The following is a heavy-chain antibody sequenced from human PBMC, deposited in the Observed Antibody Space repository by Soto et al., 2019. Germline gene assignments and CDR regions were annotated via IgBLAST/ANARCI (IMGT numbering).Heavy chain of an antibody. Sequence: QVQLQQWGAGLLKPSETLSLTCAVYGGSFSGYYWSWIRQPPGKGLEWIEEINHSGSTNYNPSLKSRVTISVDTSKNQFSLKLSSVTAADTAVYYCARGPIAVAGNWFDPWGQGTLVTVSS. J-gene: IGHJ5*02. CDR3: ARGPIAVAGNWFDP. CDR1: GGSFSGYY. V-gene: IGHV4-34*01. CDR2: INHSGST. D-gene: IGHD6-19*01.